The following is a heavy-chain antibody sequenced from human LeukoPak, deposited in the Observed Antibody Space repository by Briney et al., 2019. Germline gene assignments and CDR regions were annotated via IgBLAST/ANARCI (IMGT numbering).Heavy chain of an antibody. Sequence: PGRSLRLSCAASGFTFSSYSMNWVRQAPGKGLEWVSSISSSSSYIYYADSVKGRFTISRDNAKNSLYLQMNSLRAEDTAVYYCARLGGSNDAFDIWGQGTMVTVSS. CDR2: ISSSSSYI. D-gene: IGHD5-12*01. CDR1: GFTFSSYS. CDR3: ARLGGSNDAFDI. V-gene: IGHV3-21*01. J-gene: IGHJ3*02.